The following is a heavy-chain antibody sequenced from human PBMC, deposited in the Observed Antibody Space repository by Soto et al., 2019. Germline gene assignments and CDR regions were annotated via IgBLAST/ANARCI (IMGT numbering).Heavy chain of an antibody. CDR1: DFSISNAW. D-gene: IGHD2-15*01. J-gene: IGHJ6*02. V-gene: IGHV3-15*07. CDR2: IKTRSEGEAT. Sequence: EVQLVESGGGLVKPGGSLRLSCAASDFSISNAWMNWVRQAPGKGLEWVGRIKTRSEGEATDYAAPLKDRFTISRDDSKNTLFLQMTSLKTEDTAVYYCTTGSVEGVWGQGATVIVSS. CDR3: TTGSVEGV.